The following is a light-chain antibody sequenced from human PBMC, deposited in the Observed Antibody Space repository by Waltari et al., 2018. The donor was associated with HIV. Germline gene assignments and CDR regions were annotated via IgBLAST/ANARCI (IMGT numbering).Light chain of an antibody. V-gene: IGLV2-14*03. CDR3: ASFTGDNTVM. CDR1: DRVFALYTF. Sequence: AVTQPASVSGLPGQSTTISCPGVDRVFALYTFVSWYQQHSGKPPKLILYDVDSRASGVSDRFSGSMSGNTASLTISGLRAEDEAHYYCASFTGDNTVMFGGGTEVTVL. CDR2: DVD. J-gene: IGLJ3*02.